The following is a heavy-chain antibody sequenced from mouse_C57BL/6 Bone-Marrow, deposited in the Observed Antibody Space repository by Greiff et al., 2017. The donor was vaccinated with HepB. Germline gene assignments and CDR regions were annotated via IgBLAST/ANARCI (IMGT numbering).Heavy chain of an antibody. CDR1: GYTFTDYY. D-gene: IGHD1-1*01. CDR2: INPNNGGT. J-gene: IGHJ1*03. Sequence: VQLKESGPELVKPGASVKISCKASGYTFTDYYMNWVKQSHGKSLEWIGDINPNNGGTSYNQKFKGKATLTVDKSSSTAYMELRSLTSEDSAVYYCARPYYGSTHWYFDVWGTGTTVTVSS. V-gene: IGHV1-26*01. CDR3: ARPYYGSTHWYFDV.